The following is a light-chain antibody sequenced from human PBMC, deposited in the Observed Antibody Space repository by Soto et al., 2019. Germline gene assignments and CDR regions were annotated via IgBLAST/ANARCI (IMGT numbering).Light chain of an antibody. J-gene: IGKJ1*01. CDR2: GAS. V-gene: IGKV3-20*01. CDR3: QYCAISAGT. Sequence: IVLTESADRLSLSAWGRATLFCRSNQSDRDSYLCWYQQKPGQAPSLAIYGASNRANGGPDRFSGSGSGTDFARTISRLEPEDFALYYGQYCAISAGTFGQGTKVDIK. CDR1: QSDRDSY.